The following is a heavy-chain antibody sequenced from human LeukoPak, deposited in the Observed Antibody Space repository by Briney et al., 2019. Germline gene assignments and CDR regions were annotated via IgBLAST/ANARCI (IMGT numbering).Heavy chain of an antibody. CDR2: INHSGST. CDR1: GGSFSGYY. D-gene: IGHD5-18*01. CDR3: ARAQGTAMVVYYFDY. J-gene: IGHJ4*02. V-gene: IGHV4-34*01. Sequence: SETLSLTCAVYGGSFSGYYWSWIRQPPGKGLEWIGEINHSGSTNYDPSLKSRVTISVDTSKNQFSLKLSSVTAADTAVYYCARAQGTAMVVYYFDYWGQGTLVTVSS.